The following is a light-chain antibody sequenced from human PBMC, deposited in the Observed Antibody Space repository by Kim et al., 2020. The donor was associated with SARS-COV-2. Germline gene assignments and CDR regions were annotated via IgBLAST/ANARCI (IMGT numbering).Light chain of an antibody. J-gene: IGLJ3*02. V-gene: IGLV3-19*01. CDR1: SLRNYY. Sequence: SSELTQDPAVSVALGQTVRITCQGDSLRNYYATWYQQKPGQAPVLVIYNKNIRPSGIPDRFSGSTSGKTASLTITGAQAQDEADYYCKSRDSSGNLWIFGGGTKLTVL. CDR2: NKN. CDR3: KSRDSSGNLWI.